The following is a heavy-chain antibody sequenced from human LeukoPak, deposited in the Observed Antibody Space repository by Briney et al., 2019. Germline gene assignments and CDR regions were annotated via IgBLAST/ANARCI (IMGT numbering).Heavy chain of an antibody. CDR2: IYTTGMT. V-gene: IGHV4-4*07. CDR1: GGSINSYW. D-gene: IGHD3-16*02. CDR3: ARAGYTISSYRFDY. J-gene: IGHJ4*02. Sequence: SETLSLTCSVSGGSINSYWWSWIRQPAGKGLEFIDRIYTTGMTNYNPSLQSRVSMSVDTSKNQFSLELRSVTAADTAVYFCARAGYTISSYRFDYWGQGALVTVSS.